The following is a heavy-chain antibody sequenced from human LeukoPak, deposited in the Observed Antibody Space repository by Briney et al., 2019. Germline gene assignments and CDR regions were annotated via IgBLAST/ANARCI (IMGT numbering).Heavy chain of an antibody. CDR3: ARDRGVGATLPYYFDY. CDR1: GYTFTSYG. J-gene: IGHJ4*02. D-gene: IGHD1-26*01. CDR2: ISAYNGNT. V-gene: IGHV1-18*01. Sequence: ASVKVSCKASGYTFTSYGMSWVRQAPGQGLEWMGWISAYNGNTNYAQKLQGRVTMTTDTSTSTAYMELRSLRSDDTAVYYCARDRGVGATLPYYFDYWGQGTLVTVSS.